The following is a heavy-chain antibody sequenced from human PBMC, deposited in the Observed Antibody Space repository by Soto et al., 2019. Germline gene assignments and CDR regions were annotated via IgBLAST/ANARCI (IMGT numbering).Heavy chain of an antibody. Sequence: PSETLSLTCAVYGGSFSGYYWSWIRQPPGKGLDWIGEINHSGSTNYNPSLKSRVTISVDTSKNQFSLKLSSVTAADTAVYYCARGRVPRVVYIAVAGATFDYWGQGTLVTVSS. V-gene: IGHV4-34*01. CDR2: INHSGST. J-gene: IGHJ4*02. CDR1: GGSFSGYY. D-gene: IGHD6-19*01. CDR3: ARGRVPRVVYIAVAGATFDY.